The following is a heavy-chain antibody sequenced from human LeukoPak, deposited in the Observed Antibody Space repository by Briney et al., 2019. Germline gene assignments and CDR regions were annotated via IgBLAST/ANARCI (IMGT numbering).Heavy chain of an antibody. CDR2: IRNDGTKK. V-gene: IGHV3-30*02. CDR3: ARAGVVWLNYYFDY. CDR1: GFTFSTSG. Sequence: GGSLRLSCAASGFTFSTSGMHWVRQSPGKGLDWVAFIRNDGTKKNYADSVKGRFTISRDNSKNTLYLQMDSLSAEDTAVYYCARAGVVWLNYYFDYWGQGTLVTVSS. J-gene: IGHJ4*02. D-gene: IGHD3-10*01.